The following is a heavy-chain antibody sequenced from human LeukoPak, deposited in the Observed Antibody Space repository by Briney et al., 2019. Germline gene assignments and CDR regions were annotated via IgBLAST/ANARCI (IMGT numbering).Heavy chain of an antibody. CDR2: INSDGSGT. CDR3: TREALGYWFDP. CDR1: GFTFSSYW. J-gene: IGHJ5*02. D-gene: IGHD1-26*01. V-gene: IGHV3-74*01. Sequence: GGSLRLSCAASGFTFSSYWMDWVRQVPGKGLVWVSRINSDGSGTRYADSVKGRFTISRDNAKNTLYLQMNSLRVEDTAVYYCTREALGYWFDPWGQGILVTVSS.